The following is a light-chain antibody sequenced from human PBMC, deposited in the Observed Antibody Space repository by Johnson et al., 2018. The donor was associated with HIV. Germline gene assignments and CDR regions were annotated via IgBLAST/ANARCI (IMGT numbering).Light chain of an antibody. CDR1: SSNIGNNY. Sequence: HSVLTQPPSVSAAPGQKVTISCSGSSSNIGNNYVSWYQHLPGTAPKLLIYDNNKRPSGIPDRFSGSKSGTSATLGITGLQTGDEADYYCGKWDTSLRAVGVFGTGTKVTVL. J-gene: IGLJ1*01. V-gene: IGLV1-51*01. CDR2: DNN. CDR3: GKWDTSLRAVGV.